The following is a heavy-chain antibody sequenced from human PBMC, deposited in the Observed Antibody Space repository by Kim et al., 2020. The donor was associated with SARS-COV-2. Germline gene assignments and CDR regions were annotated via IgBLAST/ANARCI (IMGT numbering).Heavy chain of an antibody. J-gene: IGHJ4*02. CDR1: GGSISSSNW. CDR3: ARFNMLGYCSGGSCYVDY. Sequence: SETLSLTCAVSGGSISSSNWWSWVRQPPGKGLEWIGEIYHSGSTNYNPSLKSRVTISVDKSKNQFSLKLSSVTAADTAVYYRARFNMLGYCSGGSCYVDYWGQGTLVTVSS. D-gene: IGHD2-15*01. V-gene: IGHV4-4*02. CDR2: IYHSGST.